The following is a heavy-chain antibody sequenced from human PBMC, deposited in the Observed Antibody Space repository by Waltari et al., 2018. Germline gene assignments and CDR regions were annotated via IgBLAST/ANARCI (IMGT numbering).Heavy chain of an antibody. CDR2: IHTSGST. CDR1: GGSISSGPYY. CDR3: ARSAYCDGSTACDLVAS. J-gene: IGHJ4*02. Sequence: QVQLQESGPGLVEPSQTLPPPCTAAGGSISSGPYYWGWIRQPAGKGREWIGGIHTSGSTEYSPTLRSRVTISIDTSKNQLSLRLTSVTAADTAVYYCARSAYCDGSTACDLVASWGQGKLVTISP. D-gene: IGHD2-21*01. V-gene: IGHV4-61*02.